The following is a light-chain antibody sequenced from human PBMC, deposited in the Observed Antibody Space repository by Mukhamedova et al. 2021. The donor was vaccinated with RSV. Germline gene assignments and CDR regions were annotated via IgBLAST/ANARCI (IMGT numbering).Light chain of an antibody. J-gene: IGKJ1*01. Sequence: WYQRRVHGKAPKLLIYKASSLESGVSSRFSGSGSGTEFTLTISSLQPDDFATYYCQQYNSYRTFGQGTKVEIK. CDR2: KAS. V-gene: IGKV1-5*03. CDR3: QQYNSYRT.